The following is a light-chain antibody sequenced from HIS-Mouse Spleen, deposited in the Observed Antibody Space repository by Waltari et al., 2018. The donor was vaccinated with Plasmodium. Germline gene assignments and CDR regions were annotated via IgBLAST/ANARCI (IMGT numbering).Light chain of an antibody. Sequence: EIVLTQSPGTLSLSPGERATLSCRASQSVSSSYLACYQQKPGQAPRLLILGASSRATGIPDRFSGSRSGTDFTLNISRLDPEDFAVYYCQQYGSSPITFGQGTRLEIK. CDR2: GAS. V-gene: IGKV3-20*01. J-gene: IGKJ5*01. CDR1: QSVSSSY. CDR3: QQYGSSPIT.